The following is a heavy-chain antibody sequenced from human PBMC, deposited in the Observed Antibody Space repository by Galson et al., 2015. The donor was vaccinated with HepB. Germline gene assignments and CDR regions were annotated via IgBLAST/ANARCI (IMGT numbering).Heavy chain of an antibody. Sequence: TLSLTCTVSGGSISRGSYYWSWIRQPAGKGLEWIGRIYTSGSTNYNPSLKSRVTMSVDTSKNQFSLKLSSVTAADTAVYYCARADDFWSGYWGFDPWGQGTLVTVSS. V-gene: IGHV4-61*02. J-gene: IGHJ5*02. D-gene: IGHD3-3*01. CDR3: ARADDFWSGYWGFDP. CDR2: IYTSGST. CDR1: GGSISRGSYY.